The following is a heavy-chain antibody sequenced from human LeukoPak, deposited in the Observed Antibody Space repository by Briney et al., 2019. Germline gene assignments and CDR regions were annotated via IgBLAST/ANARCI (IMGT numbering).Heavy chain of an antibody. J-gene: IGHJ4*02. CDR2: IYYSGST. V-gene: IGHV4-61*01. CDR1: GGXVSSGSYY. Sequence: SETLSLTCTVSGGXVSSGSYYWSWIRQPPGKGLEWIGYIYYSGSTNYNPSLKSRVTISVDTSKNQFSLKLSSVTAADTAVYYCARTDAVYDILTGYYPYYFDYWGQGTVVTVSS. D-gene: IGHD3-9*01. CDR3: ARTDAVYDILTGYYPYYFDY.